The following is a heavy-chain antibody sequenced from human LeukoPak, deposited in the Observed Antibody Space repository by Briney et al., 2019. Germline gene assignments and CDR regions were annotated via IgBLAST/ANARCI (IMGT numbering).Heavy chain of an antibody. CDR1: GYTLTELS. J-gene: IGHJ4*02. CDR2: FDPEDGET. V-gene: IGHV1-24*01. Sequence: ASVKVSCKVSGYTLTELSMHCVRPAPGKGLEWMGGFDPEDGETIYAQKFQGRVTMTEETSTDTAYLELSSLRSEYTAVYYCATALRLYSSGWYYFDYWGQGTLVTVSS. D-gene: IGHD6-19*01. CDR3: ATALRLYSSGWYYFDY.